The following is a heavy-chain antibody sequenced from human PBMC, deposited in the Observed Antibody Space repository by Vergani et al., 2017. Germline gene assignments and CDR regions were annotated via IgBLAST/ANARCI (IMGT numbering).Heavy chain of an antibody. CDR3: AKLSRYCNSSRCSNTHEAFDI. D-gene: IGHD2-2*01. V-gene: IGHV3-30*02. J-gene: IGHJ3*02. Sequence: QVQLVESGGGVVQPGGSLRLSCAASGFTFSNYGMHWVRQAPGKGLEWVAVIWHDGSNKYYADSVKGRFTISRDNSKNTVYVQMNSLRAEDTAVYYCAKLSRYCNSSRCSNTHEAFDIWGQGTMVTVSS. CDR1: GFTFSNYG. CDR2: IWHDGSNK.